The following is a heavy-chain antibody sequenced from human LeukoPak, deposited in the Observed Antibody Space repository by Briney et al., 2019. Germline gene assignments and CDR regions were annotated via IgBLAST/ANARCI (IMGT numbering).Heavy chain of an antibody. V-gene: IGHV3-49*03. CDR3: SRDFRRLEFNY. Sequence: GGSLRLSCIASGFTFGDDGMSWFRQAPGKGLEWIGFIRSKAYGGTAEYAASVKGRFTVSRDDSKSIAYLEMRSLKIEDTGVYYCSRDFRRLEFNYWGQGTLVTVSS. CDR1: GFTFGDDG. D-gene: IGHD3-10*01. J-gene: IGHJ4*02. CDR2: IRSKAYGGTA.